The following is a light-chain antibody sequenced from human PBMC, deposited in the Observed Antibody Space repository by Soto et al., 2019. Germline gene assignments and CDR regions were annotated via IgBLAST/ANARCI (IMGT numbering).Light chain of an antibody. J-gene: IGKJ4*01. V-gene: IGKV1-12*01. CDR3: QQANSFPLT. Sequence: DIQMTQSPCTMSESXVPSYTITXXASRGLRNSLAWYQQTVGTAPKLLIYAASSLQSGVPSRFSGSGSGTDFTLTISSLQPEDFATYYCQQANSFPLTFGGGTKVDIK. CDR1: RGLRNS. CDR2: AAS.